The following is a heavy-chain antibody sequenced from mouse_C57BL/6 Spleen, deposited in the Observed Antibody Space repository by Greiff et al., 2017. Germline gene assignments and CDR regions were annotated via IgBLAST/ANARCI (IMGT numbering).Heavy chain of an antibody. CDR1: GYTFTDYY. D-gene: IGHD4-1*01. J-gene: IGHJ2*01. V-gene: IGHV1-19*01. Sequence: VQLKESGPVLVKPGASVKMSCKASGYTFTDYYMNWVKQSHGKSLEWIGVINPYNGGTSYNQKFKGKATLTVDKSSSTAYMELNSLTSEDSAVYYCAREDNWAFDYWGQGTTLTVSS. CDR2: INPYNGGT. CDR3: AREDNWAFDY.